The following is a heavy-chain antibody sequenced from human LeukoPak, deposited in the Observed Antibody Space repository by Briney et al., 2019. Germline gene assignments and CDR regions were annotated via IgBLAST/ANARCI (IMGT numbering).Heavy chain of an antibody. CDR3: ARYRGNYDILTGPIDY. V-gene: IGHV1-18*01. CDR2: ISAYNGNT. J-gene: IGHJ4*02. CDR1: GYTFTNYG. Sequence: ASVKVSCKASGYTFTNYGISWVRQAPGQGLEWMGWISAYNGNTNYAQKLQGRVTMTTDTSTSTAYMELRSLRSDDTAVYYCARYRGNYDILTGPIDYWGQGTLVTVSS. D-gene: IGHD3-9*01.